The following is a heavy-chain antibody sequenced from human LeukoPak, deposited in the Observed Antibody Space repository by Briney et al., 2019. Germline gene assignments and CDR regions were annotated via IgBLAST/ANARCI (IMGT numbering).Heavy chain of an antibody. D-gene: IGHD3-16*01. V-gene: IGHV3-53*01. CDR2: IYSGGST. Sequence: GGSLRLSCAASGFTVSSNYMSWVRQAPGKGLEWVSVIYSGGSTYYADSVKGRFTISRDNSKNTLYLQMNSLRAEDTAVYYCARDFMITFGEPEAFDIWGQGTIVTVSS. J-gene: IGHJ3*02. CDR1: GFTVSSNY. CDR3: ARDFMITFGEPEAFDI.